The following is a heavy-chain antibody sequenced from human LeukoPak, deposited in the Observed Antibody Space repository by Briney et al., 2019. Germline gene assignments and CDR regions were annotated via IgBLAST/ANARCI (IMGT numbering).Heavy chain of an antibody. Sequence: GESLKISCKGSGYSFTSYWIGWVRQMPGKGLEWMGITYPGDSDTRYSPSFQGQVTISADKSISTAYLQWSSLKASDTAMYYCARQYCSSTSCSNWFDPWGQGTLVTVSS. D-gene: IGHD2-2*01. CDR3: ARQYCSSTSCSNWFDP. CDR1: GYSFTSYW. CDR2: TYPGDSDT. V-gene: IGHV5-51*01. J-gene: IGHJ5*02.